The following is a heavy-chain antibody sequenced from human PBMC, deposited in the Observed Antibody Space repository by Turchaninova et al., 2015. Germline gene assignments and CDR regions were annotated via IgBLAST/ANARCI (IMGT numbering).Heavy chain of an antibody. V-gene: IGHV3-30*02. J-gene: IGHJ4*02. CDR3: AQDLYGYSNYVLCGH. Sequence: VQLVDFGGGVFRSGESLMLSCLSFVFPFCQYCLHCVSVPPGRGLGGVVVLFFFVCGRGYDREPTVYGRFTIARDYSKNTLYLQMLSRRAEEKGIYYCAQDLYGYSNYVLCGHWGQGTLVTGSS. CDR1: VFPFCQYC. CDR2: FFVCGRGY. D-gene: IGHD4-11*01.